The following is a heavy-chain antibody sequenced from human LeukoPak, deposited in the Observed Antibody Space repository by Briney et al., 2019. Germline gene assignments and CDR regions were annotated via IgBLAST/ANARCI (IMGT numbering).Heavy chain of an antibody. CDR2: ISYSGST. V-gene: IGHV4-61*01. CDR1: GGSVSSGSYY. Sequence: SSETLSLTCTVSGGSVSSGSYYWSWIRQPPGKGLEWIGYISYSGSTNYNPSLKSRVTISVDTSKNQFSLKLSSVTAADTAVYYCAREDPLGRYYFDYWGQGTLVTVSS. CDR3: AREDPLGRYYFDY. J-gene: IGHJ4*02. D-gene: IGHD1-14*01.